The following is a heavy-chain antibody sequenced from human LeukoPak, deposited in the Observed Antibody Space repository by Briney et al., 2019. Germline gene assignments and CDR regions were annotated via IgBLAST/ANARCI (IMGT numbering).Heavy chain of an antibody. D-gene: IGHD6-19*01. CDR2: IYYSGST. J-gene: IGHJ6*04. V-gene: IGHV4-31*03. CDR3: ARGRGGGSGWYYYYYGMDV. CDR1: GGSISSGGYY. Sequence: TLSLTCTVSGGSISSGGYYWSWIRQHPGKGLEWIGYIYYSGSTNYNPSLKSRVTISVDTSKNQFSLKLSSVTAADTAVYYCARGRGGGSGWYYYYYGMDVWGKGTTVTVSS.